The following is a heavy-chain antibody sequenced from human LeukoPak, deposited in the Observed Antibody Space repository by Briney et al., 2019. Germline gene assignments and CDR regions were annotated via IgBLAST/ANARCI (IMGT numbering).Heavy chain of an antibody. Sequence: SETLSLTCTVSGGSISNYYWSWVRQPPAQGLEWIGCIYYIGSTNYNPSLKSRVTISPDTSKNQFSLELSSVTAADTAVYYCARHGGAYSFDYWGQGTLVTVSS. D-gene: IGHD4-11*01. V-gene: IGHV4-59*08. CDR1: GGSISNYY. J-gene: IGHJ4*02. CDR2: IYYIGST. CDR3: ARHGGAYSFDY.